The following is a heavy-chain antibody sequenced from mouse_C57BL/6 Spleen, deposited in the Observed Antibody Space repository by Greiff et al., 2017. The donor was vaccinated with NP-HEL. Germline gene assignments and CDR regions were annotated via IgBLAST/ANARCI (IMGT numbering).Heavy chain of an antibody. CDR3: ARDGGRYFDV. V-gene: IGHV1-69*01. CDR2: IDPSDSYT. J-gene: IGHJ1*03. D-gene: IGHD1-1*01. Sequence: QVQLQQPGAELVMPGASVKLSCKASGYTFTSYWMHWVKQRPGQGLEWIGEIDPSDSYTNYNQKFKGKSTLTVDKSSSTAYMQLSSLTSEDSAVYYCARDGGRYFDVWGTGTTVTVSS. CDR1: GYTFTSYW.